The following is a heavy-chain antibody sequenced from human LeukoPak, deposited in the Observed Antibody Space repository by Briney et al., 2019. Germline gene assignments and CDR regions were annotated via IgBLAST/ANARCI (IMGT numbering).Heavy chain of an antibody. CDR3: ARARYDYSNSYFDY. Sequence: GGSLRLSCAASGFTFSSYSMNWVRQAPGKGLEWVSYISSSTIYYADSVKGRFTISRDNAKNSLYLQMNSLRAEDTAVYYCARARYDYSNSYFDYWGQGTLVTVSS. CDR1: GFTFSSYS. V-gene: IGHV3-48*01. J-gene: IGHJ4*02. CDR2: ISSSTI. D-gene: IGHD4-11*01.